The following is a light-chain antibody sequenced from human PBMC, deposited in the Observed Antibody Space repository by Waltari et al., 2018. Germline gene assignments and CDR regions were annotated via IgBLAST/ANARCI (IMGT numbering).Light chain of an antibody. Sequence: DIVMTQSPDSLAVSLGERATLNCKSSQGVLYSSNNKNYLAWYQQKPGQPPKLLIYWASTRASGVPDRFSGSGSGTDFTLTISSLRAEDVAVYYCQQYYSTPPVTFGQGTRLEIK. CDR3: QQYYSTPPVT. CDR1: QGVLYSSNNKNY. J-gene: IGKJ5*01. V-gene: IGKV4-1*01. CDR2: WAS.